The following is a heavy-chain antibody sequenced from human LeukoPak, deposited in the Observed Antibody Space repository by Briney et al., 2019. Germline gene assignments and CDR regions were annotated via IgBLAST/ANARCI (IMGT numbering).Heavy chain of an antibody. CDR3: ANRITMVRGAKPNNWFDP. CDR2: IIPIFGTA. CDR1: GGTFSSYA. V-gene: IGHV1-69*13. D-gene: IGHD3-10*01. J-gene: IGHJ5*02. Sequence: ASVKVSCKASGGTFSSYAISWVRQAPGQGLEWMGGIIPIFGTANYAQKFQGRVTITADESTSTAYMELSSLRSEDTAVYYRANRITMVRGAKPNNWFDPWGQGTLVTVSS.